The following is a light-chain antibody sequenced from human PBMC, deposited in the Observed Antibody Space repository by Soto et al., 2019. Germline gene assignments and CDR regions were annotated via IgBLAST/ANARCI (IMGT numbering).Light chain of an antibody. CDR2: EVS. CDR1: QSINKW. CDR3: QHYSGDRAT. Sequence: DILLTQSPSTLSASVGDRATISCRASQSINKWLAWYQHKPGKAPNLLIYEVSTLHSGVPSRFSGSGSGTEFTLTISSLRPDDFATYYCQHYSGDRATFGQGTKVDIK. J-gene: IGKJ1*01. V-gene: IGKV1-5*03.